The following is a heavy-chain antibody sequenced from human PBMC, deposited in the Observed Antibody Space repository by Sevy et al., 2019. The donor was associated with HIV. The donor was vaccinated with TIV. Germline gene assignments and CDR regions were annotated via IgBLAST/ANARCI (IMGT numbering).Heavy chain of an antibody. Sequence: SETLSLTCTVSGGSVRSSSYYWAWIRQPPGKGLECIGTIYYTGTTSYIPSPKSRLTISVDKSKNQLSLKLSSVTAADTATYYCARQEYSSSPFDPWGQGALVTVSS. CDR3: ARQEYSSSPFDP. D-gene: IGHD6-13*01. V-gene: IGHV4-39*01. CDR2: IYYTGTT. J-gene: IGHJ5*02. CDR1: GGSVRSSSYY.